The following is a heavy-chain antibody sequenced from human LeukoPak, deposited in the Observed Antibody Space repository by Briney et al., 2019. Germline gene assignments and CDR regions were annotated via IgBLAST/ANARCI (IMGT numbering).Heavy chain of an antibody. D-gene: IGHD3-9*01. CDR2: IYSRGRI. J-gene: IGHJ5*01. CDR1: GDSISIGTYY. CDR3: ARGKDDIFTGHQRGGFDS. V-gene: IGHV4-61*02. Sequence: SETLSLTCTVSGDSISIGTYYWSWIRQPAGKGLEWIGRIYSRGRINYKPSLKRRVTMSLDKSKNQFFLKLTSVTAADTAMYYCARGKDDIFTGHQRGGFDSWGQGTLVTVSS.